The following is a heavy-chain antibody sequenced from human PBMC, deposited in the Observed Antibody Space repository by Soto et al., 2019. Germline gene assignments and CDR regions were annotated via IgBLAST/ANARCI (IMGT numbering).Heavy chain of an antibody. V-gene: IGHV1-69*01. D-gene: IGHD2-2*01. Sequence: QVQLVQSGAEVKKPGSSVKVSCKVSGGTFSSHSINWVRQAPGQGPEWMGGIIPIFGTENYAQKFQGRVTITAYESTSTAYMELSSLTSEDPALYYCSTSVYCSTTRCYYYYGLDVWGQGTTVIVSS. J-gene: IGHJ6*02. CDR1: GGTFSSHS. CDR2: IIPIFGTE. CDR3: STSVYCSTTRCYYYYGLDV.